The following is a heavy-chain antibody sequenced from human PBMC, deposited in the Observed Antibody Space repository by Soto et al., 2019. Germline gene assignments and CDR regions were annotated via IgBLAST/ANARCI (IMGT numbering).Heavy chain of an antibody. CDR1: GYTFNNYG. D-gene: IGHD3-10*01. CDR2: ISAYNGNA. V-gene: IGHV1-18*01. J-gene: IGHJ3*02. Sequence: QVQLVQSGYEVKEPGASVTVSCKASGYTFNNYGITWVRQAPGQGLEWIGWISAYNGNANYAQKFQGRVTLTRDTSTSTAYLELRSLRSDDTAVYYCARGTRRFGELFDAFDIGGQGTMVPVSS. CDR3: ARGTRRFGELFDAFDI.